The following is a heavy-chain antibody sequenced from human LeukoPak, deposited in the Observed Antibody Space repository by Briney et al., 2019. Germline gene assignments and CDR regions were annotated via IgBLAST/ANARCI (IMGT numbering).Heavy chain of an antibody. CDR2: ISVSGGST. J-gene: IGHJ4*02. CDR1: GFTFSSYA. V-gene: IGHV3-23*01. D-gene: IGHD6-19*01. Sequence: GGSLGLSCVASGFTFSSYAMSWVRQAPGKGLEWVSGISVSGGSTFYADSVKGRFTISRDDSKSTLFLQMISLRAEDTAIYYCAKDWVVAGYYFDNWGQGALVTVSS. CDR3: AKDWVVAGYYFDN.